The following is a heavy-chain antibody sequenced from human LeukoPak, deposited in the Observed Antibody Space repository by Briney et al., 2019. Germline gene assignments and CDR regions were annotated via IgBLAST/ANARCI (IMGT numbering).Heavy chain of an antibody. V-gene: IGHV3-11*01. CDR3: ARVWAQAAAGVIWFDP. D-gene: IGHD6-13*01. J-gene: IGHJ5*02. CDR2: ISSSGSTI. CDR1: GFTFSDYY. Sequence: PGGSLRLSCAASGFTFSDYYMSWIRQAPGKGLEWVSYISSSGSTIYYADSVKGRFTISRDNAKNSLYLQMNSLRAEDTAVYYCARVWAQAAAGVIWFDPWGQGTLSPSPQ.